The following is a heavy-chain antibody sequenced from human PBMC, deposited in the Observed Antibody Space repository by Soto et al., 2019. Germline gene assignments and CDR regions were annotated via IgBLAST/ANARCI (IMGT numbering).Heavy chain of an antibody. V-gene: IGHV3-21*01. Sequence: EVHLVESGGGLVQAGGSLRLSCAASGFTFTDYWTHWVRQAPGKGLVWVSSISSSSSYIYYADSVKGRFTISRDNAKNSLYLQMNSLRAEDTAVYYCARVFRSYYDILTGYYKVDYWGQGTLVTVSS. CDR2: ISSSSSYI. J-gene: IGHJ4*02. CDR1: GFTFTDYW. D-gene: IGHD3-9*01. CDR3: ARVFRSYYDILTGYYKVDY.